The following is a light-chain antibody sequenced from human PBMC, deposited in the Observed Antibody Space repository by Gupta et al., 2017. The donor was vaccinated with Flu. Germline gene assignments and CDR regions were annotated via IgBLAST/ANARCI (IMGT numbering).Light chain of an antibody. Sequence: ITISCTGTRSDVGDYNYVSWYQQHPGKAPQLMIYDVTNRPSGVSNRFSGSKSGNTASLTISGLQAEDEADYYCASYTTSNTLYVFGTGTKVTVL. CDR1: RSDVGDYNY. J-gene: IGLJ1*01. V-gene: IGLV2-14*03. CDR3: ASYTTSNTLYV. CDR2: DVT.